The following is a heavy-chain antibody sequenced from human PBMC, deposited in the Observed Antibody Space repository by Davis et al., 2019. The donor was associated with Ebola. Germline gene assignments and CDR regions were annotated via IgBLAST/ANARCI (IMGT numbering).Heavy chain of an antibody. Sequence: PGGSLRLSCAGSGFIFSTYPMRWVRQAPGTGLEWVSAIGRNGDITYYADSVKRRFTISRDNSKNTLYLQMNSLRAEDTALYYCAKDGPGTWDYWGQGTLVTVSS. J-gene: IGHJ4*02. CDR2: IGRNGDIT. CDR1: GFIFSTYP. V-gene: IGHV3-23*01. CDR3: AKDGPGTWDY. D-gene: IGHD1-1*01.